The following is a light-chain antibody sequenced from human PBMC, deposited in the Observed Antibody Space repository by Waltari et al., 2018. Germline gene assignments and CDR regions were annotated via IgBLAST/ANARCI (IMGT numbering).Light chain of an antibody. J-gene: IGLJ2*01. Sequence: QSVLTQSPSASGTPGQRVTISCSGSSSNIGSNYVYWYQQLPGTAPKLLIYRNNQRPSGVPDRFSGSKSGTSASLAISGLRSEDEADYYCAAWDDSLSGASVVFGGGTKLTVL. CDR2: RNN. V-gene: IGLV1-47*01. CDR1: SSNIGSNY. CDR3: AAWDDSLSGASVV.